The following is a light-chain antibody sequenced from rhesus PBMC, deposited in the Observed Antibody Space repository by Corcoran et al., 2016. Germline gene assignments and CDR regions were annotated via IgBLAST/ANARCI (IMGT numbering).Light chain of an antibody. CDR1: QDIRSN. V-gene: IGKV1-25*02. J-gene: IGKJ1*01. Sequence: DIQMTQSPSSLSASVGDTVTITCRASQDIRSNLAWYQQKPGEVPDLLIYAASTLQRGVPARFSGSGFGTDFTLTISSLQPEEFATYYCQNGYGIATFGQGTKVDIK. CDR2: AAS. CDR3: QNGYGIAT.